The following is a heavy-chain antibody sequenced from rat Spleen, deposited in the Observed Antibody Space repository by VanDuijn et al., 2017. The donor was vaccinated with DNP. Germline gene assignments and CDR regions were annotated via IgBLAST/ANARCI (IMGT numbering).Heavy chain of an antibody. CDR1: GFSLTHYG. CDR3: ARGTSGSFDY. CDR2: IWGDGST. D-gene: IGHD1-1*01. J-gene: IGHJ2*01. Sequence: VQLKESGPVLVQASETLSLTCTVSGFSLTHYGVIWVRQSPGKGLEWMGVIWGDGSTAYNSALKSRLSISRDTSKSQVFLKMSSLKTEDTATYYCARGTSGSFDYWGQGVMVTVSS. V-gene: IGHV2S75*01.